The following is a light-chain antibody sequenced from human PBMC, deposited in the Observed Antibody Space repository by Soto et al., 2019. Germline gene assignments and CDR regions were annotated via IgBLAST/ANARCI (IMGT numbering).Light chain of an antibody. CDR2: GAS. CDR1: QSVSNNY. V-gene: IGKV3-20*01. CDR3: QQYGSSRAT. J-gene: IGKJ3*01. Sequence: EIVLTQSPGTLSLSPGERATLSCRASQSVSNNYLAWYQQKPGRAPRLLIYGASNRATGIPDRLSGSGSGTDFTLTISRLEPEDFAVYYCQQYGSSRATFGPGTKVDIK.